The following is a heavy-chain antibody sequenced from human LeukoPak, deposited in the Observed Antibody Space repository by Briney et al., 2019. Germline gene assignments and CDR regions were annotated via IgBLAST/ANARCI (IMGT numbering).Heavy chain of an antibody. CDR1: GFTFSSYD. D-gene: IGHD2/OR15-2a*01. V-gene: IGHV3-74*01. Sequence: GGSLRLSCGASGFTFSSYDMTWVRQAPGKGLVWVSRISTDGSSTTYADSVKGRFTISRDNGRNTLYLQMYSLRAEDTAVYYCASYLTSIPSGMDVWGQGTTVTVSS. CDR3: ASYLTSIPSGMDV. CDR2: ISTDGSST. J-gene: IGHJ6*02.